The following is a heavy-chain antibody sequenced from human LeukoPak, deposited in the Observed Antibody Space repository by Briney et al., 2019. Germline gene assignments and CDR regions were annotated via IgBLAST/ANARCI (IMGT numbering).Heavy chain of an antibody. CDR2: IYYSGST. CDR1: GGSISSGDYY. CDR3: ARVWDTAMAYDY. V-gene: IGHV4-30-4*08. D-gene: IGHD5-18*01. J-gene: IGHJ4*02. Sequence: SETLSLTCTVSGGSISSGDYYWSWIRQPPGKGLEWIGYIYYSGSTYYNPSLKSRVTISVDTSKNQFSLKLSSVTAADTAVYYCARVWDTAMAYDYWGQGTLVTVSS.